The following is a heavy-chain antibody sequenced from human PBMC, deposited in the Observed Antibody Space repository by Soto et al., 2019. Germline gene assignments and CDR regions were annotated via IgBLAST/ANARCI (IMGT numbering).Heavy chain of an antibody. D-gene: IGHD4-17*01. V-gene: IGHV1-69*02. Sequence: QVQLVQSGAEVKKPGSSVKVSCKASGGTFSSYTISWVRQAPGQGLEWMGRIIPILGIANYAQKFQGRVTITADKSTSTAYMELSSLRSEDTAVYYCARSDDYGDYHTRGTHDYWGQGTLVTVSS. CDR3: ARSDDYGDYHTRGTHDY. J-gene: IGHJ4*02. CDR1: GGTFSSYT. CDR2: IIPILGIA.